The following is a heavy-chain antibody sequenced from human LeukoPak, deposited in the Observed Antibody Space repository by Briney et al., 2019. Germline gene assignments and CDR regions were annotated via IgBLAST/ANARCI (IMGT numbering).Heavy chain of an antibody. CDR3: AKDQGFRVVLALVY. J-gene: IGHJ4*02. CDR2: IRYDGSNK. V-gene: IGHV3-30*02. CDR1: GFTFSSYG. D-gene: IGHD3-3*01. Sequence: PGGSLRLSCAASGFTFSSYGMHWVRQAPGKGLEWVAFIRYDGSNKYYADSVKGRFTISRDNYKNTLYLQMNSLRAEDTAVYYCAKDQGFRVVLALVYWGQGSLVTVSS.